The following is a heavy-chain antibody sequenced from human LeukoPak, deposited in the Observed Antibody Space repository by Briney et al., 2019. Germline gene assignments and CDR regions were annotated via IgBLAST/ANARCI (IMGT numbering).Heavy chain of an antibody. J-gene: IGHJ5*02. CDR1: GGSISSYY. CDR2: IYYSGST. D-gene: IGHD3-10*01. Sequence: SETLSLTCTVSGGSISSYYWRWIRQPPGKGLEWIGYIYYSGSTNYNPSLKSRVTISVDTSKNQFSLKLSSVTAADTAVYYCARALPKRNWFDPWGQGTLVTVSS. CDR3: ARALPKRNWFDP. V-gene: IGHV4-59*01.